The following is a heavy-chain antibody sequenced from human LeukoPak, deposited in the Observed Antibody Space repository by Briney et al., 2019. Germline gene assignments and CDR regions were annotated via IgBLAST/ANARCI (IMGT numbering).Heavy chain of an antibody. J-gene: IGHJ3*02. D-gene: IGHD4-17*01. Sequence: SGTLSLTCGVSGGSVTSTNWWTWVRQPPGKGLEWIGEVHLDGRTNYNPSLKSRLTMSVDLSENHISLRLTSVTAADTAVYYCASDDYGDLVNAFDIWGQGTMVTVSS. V-gene: IGHV4-4*02. CDR2: VHLDGRT. CDR1: GGSVTSTNW. CDR3: ASDDYGDLVNAFDI.